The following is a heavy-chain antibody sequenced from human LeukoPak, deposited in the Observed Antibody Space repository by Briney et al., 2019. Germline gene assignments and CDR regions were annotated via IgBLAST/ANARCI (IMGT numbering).Heavy chain of an antibody. J-gene: IGHJ5*02. V-gene: IGHV3-53*01. CDR3: ARVYGSGSANWFDP. CDR1: GLTVSSNY. Sequence: GGSLRLSCAASGLTVSSNYMSWVRQAPGKGLEWVSVYSGGSTYYADSVKGRFTISRDNSKNTLYLQMNSLRAEDTAVYYCARVYGSGSANWFDPWGQGTLVTVSS. CDR2: YSGGST. D-gene: IGHD3-10*01.